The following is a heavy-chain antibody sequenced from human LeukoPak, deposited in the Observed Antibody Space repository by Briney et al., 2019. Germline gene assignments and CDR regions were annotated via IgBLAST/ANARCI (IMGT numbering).Heavy chain of an antibody. J-gene: IGHJ4*02. CDR1: GGSLSGYY. CDR2: IYYSGST. CDR3: ARVKNYGGNSGPLDY. V-gene: IGHV4-59*01. Sequence: SETLSLTCTVSGGSLSGYYWTWIRQPPGKGLEWIGYIYYSGSTKYNPSLKSRVTISVDTSKNQFSLKLSSVTAADTAVYYCARVKNYGGNSGPLDYWGQGTLVTVSS. D-gene: IGHD4-23*01.